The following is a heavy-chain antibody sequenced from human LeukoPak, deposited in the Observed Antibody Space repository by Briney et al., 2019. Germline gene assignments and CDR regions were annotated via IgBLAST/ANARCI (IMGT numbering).Heavy chain of an antibody. CDR2: ISGSGAST. CDR1: GLTFSTYT. Sequence: GGSLRLSCADSGLTFSTYTMNWARQAPGKGLEWVSAISGSGASTYYADSVKGRFTISRDNSKNTLYLQMNSLRAEDTAIYYCAKAALRYQLLSSLDYWGQGTLVTVSS. D-gene: IGHD2-2*01. V-gene: IGHV3-23*01. CDR3: AKAALRYQLLSSLDY. J-gene: IGHJ4*02.